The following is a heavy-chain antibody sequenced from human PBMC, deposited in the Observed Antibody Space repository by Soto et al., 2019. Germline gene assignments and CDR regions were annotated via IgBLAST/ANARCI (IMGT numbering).Heavy chain of an antibody. CDR1: GGTFSSYS. CDR3: ATRVSISGVVISWFDP. J-gene: IGHJ5*01. D-gene: IGHD3-3*01. CDR2: IIPILGTV. Sequence: QVQLVQSGAEVKEPGSSVKVSCKASGGTFSSYSISWVRQAPGQGLEWMGGIIPILGTVQYAQMFQGRLTITADESTSTAYMELSRLKSDDTAVYYCATRVSISGVVISWFDPWGRGTLVTLSS. V-gene: IGHV1-69*01.